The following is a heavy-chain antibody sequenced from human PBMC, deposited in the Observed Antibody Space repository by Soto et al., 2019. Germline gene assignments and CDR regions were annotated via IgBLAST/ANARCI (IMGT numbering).Heavy chain of an antibody. J-gene: IGHJ4*02. CDR1: GFTFNNYA. CDR3: AKGRGGSGSLTPRVDF. CDR2: ISGGGDTT. D-gene: IGHD3-10*01. Sequence: EVQLLESGGGLVQPGGSLRLSCAASGFTFNNYAMTWVRHAPGKGLEWVSAISGGGDTTSYADSVKGRFTVSRDGSKNTLYLQMSSLRAEDTALYYCAKGRGGSGSLTPRVDFWCQGTLVTVSS. V-gene: IGHV3-23*01.